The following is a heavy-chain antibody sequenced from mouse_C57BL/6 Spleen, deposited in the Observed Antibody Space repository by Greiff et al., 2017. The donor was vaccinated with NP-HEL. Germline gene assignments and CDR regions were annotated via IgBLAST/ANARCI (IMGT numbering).Heavy chain of an antibody. CDR2: IYPGGGYT. J-gene: IGHJ2*01. CDR1: GYTFTNYW. CDR3: ARGGNLGLRYFDY. Sequence: QVQLQQSGAELVRPGTSVKMSCKASGYTFTNYWIGWAKQRPGHGLEWIGDIYPGGGYTNYNEKFKGKATLTADKSSSTAYMQFSSLTSEDSAIYYCARGGNLGLRYFDYWGQGTTLTVSS. D-gene: IGHD4-1*01. V-gene: IGHV1-63*01.